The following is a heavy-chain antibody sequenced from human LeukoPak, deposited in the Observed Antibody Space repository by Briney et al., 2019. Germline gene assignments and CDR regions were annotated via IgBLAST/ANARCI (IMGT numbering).Heavy chain of an antibody. D-gene: IGHD3-22*01. Sequence: PSETLSLTCTVSGXSISSSTYYWGWIRQPPGKGLEWIGSIYYSGGTYYNPSLKSRVTISVDTSRNQFSLKLSSVTAADTAMYYCARTNSDSSGCYSYWGQGLLVTVSS. CDR2: IYYSGGT. CDR3: ARTNSDSSGCYSY. CDR1: GXSISSSTYY. J-gene: IGHJ4*02. V-gene: IGHV4-39*01.